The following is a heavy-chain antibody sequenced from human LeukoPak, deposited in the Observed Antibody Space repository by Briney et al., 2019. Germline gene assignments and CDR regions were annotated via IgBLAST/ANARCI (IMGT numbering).Heavy chain of an antibody. D-gene: IGHD3-10*01. CDR3: ATDLGLTMIRGVIVS. CDR2: IKSKADGGTT. V-gene: IGHV3-15*01. CDR1: GFIFTNAW. J-gene: IGHJ4*02. Sequence: GGSLRLYCAPSGFIFTNAWMTWVRQAPGKGLEWVGRIKSKADGGTTDYGAPMKGRFTISRDDSKNTLYLQMNSLETGDTAVYYCATDLGLTMIRGVIVSWGQGTLVTVSS.